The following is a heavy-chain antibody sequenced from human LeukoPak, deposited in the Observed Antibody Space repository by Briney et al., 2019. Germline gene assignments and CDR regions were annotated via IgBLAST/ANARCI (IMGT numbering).Heavy chain of an antibody. CDR3: ARVYNWNDRGAFDI. CDR1: GGSISSYY. Sequence: PSETLSLTCTVSGGSISSYYWNWIRQPPGKGLEWIGYIYYSGSTNYNPSLKSRVTISVDTSKNQFSLKLSSVTAADTAVYYCARVYNWNDRGAFDIWGQGTMVTVSS. V-gene: IGHV4-59*01. CDR2: IYYSGST. D-gene: IGHD1-1*01. J-gene: IGHJ3*02.